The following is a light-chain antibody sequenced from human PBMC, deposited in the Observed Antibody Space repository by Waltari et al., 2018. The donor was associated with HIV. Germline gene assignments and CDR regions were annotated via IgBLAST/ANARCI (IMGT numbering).Light chain of an antibody. CDR3: AAWDDSLKGWV. CDR2: TNN. J-gene: IGLJ3*02. V-gene: IGLV1-44*01. Sequence: QSVLTQPPSASGTPGQRVTISCSGSSSNIGTKTVSWYRQLPGTAPKLLIHTNNQRPSGVPDRCPGSKSGASASLAISGLQSEDEADYYCAAWDDSLKGWVFGGGTTLAVL. CDR1: SSNIGTKT.